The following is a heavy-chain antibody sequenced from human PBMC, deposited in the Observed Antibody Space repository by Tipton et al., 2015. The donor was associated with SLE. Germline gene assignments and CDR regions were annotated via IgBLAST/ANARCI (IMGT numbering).Heavy chain of an antibody. V-gene: IGHV4-39*07. D-gene: IGHD1-26*01. J-gene: IGHJ4*02. CDR2: LYHSGDT. CDR3: VRINSGASRLFDY. Sequence: TLSLTCTVSGDSITSFNQYWGWIRQPPGRRLGYLASLYHSGDTYYNPSLRSRLTISMDTSKNQFSQRLRSVTAADTAVYYCVRINSGASRLFDYWGQGMLVAVSS. CDR1: GDSITSFNQY.